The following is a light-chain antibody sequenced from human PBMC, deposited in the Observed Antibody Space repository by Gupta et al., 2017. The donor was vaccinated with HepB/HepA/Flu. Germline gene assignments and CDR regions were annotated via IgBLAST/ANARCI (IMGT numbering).Light chain of an antibody. V-gene: IGKV1-33*01. J-gene: IGKJ2*01. CDR1: QDIRKF. Sequence: DIDLTQSPSSLSASIGDRVSITCQSSQDIRKFLNWFQHTPGRAPQLLLYGVSNLQEGVPSRFSGSGSGTNFTLTIDSLQPEEFGTYYCRQEDNLPFTFGQGTVLDI. CDR3: RQEDNLPFT. CDR2: GVS.